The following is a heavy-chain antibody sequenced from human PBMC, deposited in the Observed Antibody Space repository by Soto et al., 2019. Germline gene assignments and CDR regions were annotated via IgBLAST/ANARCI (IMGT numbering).Heavy chain of an antibody. CDR3: TRGPRPTSIGTGAF. J-gene: IGHJ4*02. CDR1: GFTFSSFE. CDR2: INPSGRTI. D-gene: IGHD3-10*01. V-gene: IGHV3-48*03. Sequence: PGGSLRLSCVASGFTFSSFEMNWIRQAPGKGPEWIAVINPSGRTISYAASVEGRFTISRDNAKNALYLQMTSLRADDTAVYYCTRGPRPTSIGTGAFWGQGTLVTVSS.